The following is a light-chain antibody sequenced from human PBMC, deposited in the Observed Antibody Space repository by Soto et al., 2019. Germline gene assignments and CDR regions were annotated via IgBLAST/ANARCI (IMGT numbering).Light chain of an antibody. CDR1: SSDVGYYNY. CDR3: SSYTTSTTLV. CDR2: DVG. V-gene: IGLV2-14*03. Sequence: QSVLTQPASVSGSPGQSITISCTGTSSDVGYYNYLSWYQHHPGKAPKLIIYDVGNRPSGVSNRFSGSKSGNTASLTISGLQAEDEGDYYCSSYTTSTTLVFSGGTKLTVL. J-gene: IGLJ3*02.